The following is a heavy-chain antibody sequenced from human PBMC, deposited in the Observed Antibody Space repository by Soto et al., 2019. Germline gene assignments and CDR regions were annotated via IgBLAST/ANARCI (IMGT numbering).Heavy chain of an antibody. Sequence: PGGSLRLSCAASGFTFSSYGMHWVRQAPGKGLEWVAAIWYDGSNKYYADSVKGRFTISRDNSKNTLYLQMNSLRAEDTAVYYCARELLWYDSSGYYYPAGMDVWGQGTTVTVSS. CDR1: GFTFSSYG. D-gene: IGHD3-22*01. V-gene: IGHV3-33*01. CDR3: ARELLWYDSSGYYYPAGMDV. CDR2: IWYDGSNK. J-gene: IGHJ6*02.